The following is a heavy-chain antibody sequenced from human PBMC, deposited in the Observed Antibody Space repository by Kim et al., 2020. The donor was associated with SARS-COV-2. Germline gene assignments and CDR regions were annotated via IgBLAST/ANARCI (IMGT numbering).Heavy chain of an antibody. CDR3: ARDRSSSGRFDY. V-gene: IGHV1-69*01. Sequence: NYAQKFQGSVTITADESTSTAYMELSSLRSEDTAVYYCARDRSSSGRFDYWGQGTLVTVSS. J-gene: IGHJ4*02. D-gene: IGHD6-19*01.